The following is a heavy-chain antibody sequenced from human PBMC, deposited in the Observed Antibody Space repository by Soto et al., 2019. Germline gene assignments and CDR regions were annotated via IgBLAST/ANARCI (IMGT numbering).Heavy chain of an antibody. CDR3: ARDRGSSGWHVGDN. V-gene: IGHV3-30-3*01. D-gene: IGHD6-19*01. Sequence: QVQLVESGRGVVQPGRSLRLSCAASGFTFSLYAMHWVRQAPGKGLEWVAVISHDGSNKYYADSVKGRFTISRDNSKNTLYLQINRLRVEDTGVYYCARDRGSSGWHVGDNWGQGTLVTVSS. CDR2: ISHDGSNK. J-gene: IGHJ4*02. CDR1: GFTFSLYA.